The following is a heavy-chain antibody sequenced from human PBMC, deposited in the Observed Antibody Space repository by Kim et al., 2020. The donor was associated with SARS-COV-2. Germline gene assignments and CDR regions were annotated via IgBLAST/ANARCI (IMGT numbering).Heavy chain of an antibody. CDR2: IYYSGST. Sequence: SETLSLTCTVSGGSISSSNSYWGWIRQPPGKGLEWIGSIYYSGSTYYNPSLKSRVTISVDTSKNQFSLKLSSVTAADTAVYYCASIRRDAYSYDFDSWGQGTLVTVSS. V-gene: IGHV4-39*01. CDR1: GGSISSSNSY. CDR3: ASIRRDAYSYDFDS. J-gene: IGHJ4*02. D-gene: IGHD4-4*01.